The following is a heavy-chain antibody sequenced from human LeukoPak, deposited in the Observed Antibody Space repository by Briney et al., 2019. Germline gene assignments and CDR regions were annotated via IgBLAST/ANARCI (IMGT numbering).Heavy chain of an antibody. J-gene: IGHJ4*02. CDR2: IYYSGST. V-gene: IGHV4-59*01. Sequence: SETLSLTCTVSGCSISSYYWSWIRQAPGKGLEWFGYIYYSGSTNYNPSLKSRVTISVDTSKNQFSLKLSSVTAADTAVYYCARARGTAYSGYVHDYWGQGTLVTVSS. CDR1: GCSISSYY. CDR3: ARARGTAYSGYVHDY. D-gene: IGHD5-12*01.